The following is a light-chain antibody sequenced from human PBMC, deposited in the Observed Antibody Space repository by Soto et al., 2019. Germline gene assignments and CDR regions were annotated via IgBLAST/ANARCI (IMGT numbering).Light chain of an antibody. CDR2: GAS. CDR3: QQFRM. CDR1: QSVSSTY. V-gene: IGKV3-20*01. J-gene: IGKJ1*01. Sequence: EVVLTQSPGTLSLYPGERATIFCRASQSVSSTYLAWYQQKPGQAPRLLIYGASNRASGIPEMFSGSGAGTDFRLTISRVEHEDVAVYYWQQFRMFCLGTKVEIK.